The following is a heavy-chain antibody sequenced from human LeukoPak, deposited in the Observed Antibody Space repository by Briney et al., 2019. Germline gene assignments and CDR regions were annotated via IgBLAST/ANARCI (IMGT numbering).Heavy chain of an antibody. CDR3: ASTTGIAVPFDY. J-gene: IGHJ4*02. CDR1: GFTFSSYA. V-gene: IGHV3-30*04. CDR2: ISYDGSNK. D-gene: IGHD6-19*01. Sequence: GGSLRLSCAASGFTFSSYAMHWVREAPGKGLEWGAGISYDGSNKYYAESVTGRFTISRDNYKNTLYLQMNSLRAEDTAVYYCASTTGIAVPFDYWGQGTLVTVSS.